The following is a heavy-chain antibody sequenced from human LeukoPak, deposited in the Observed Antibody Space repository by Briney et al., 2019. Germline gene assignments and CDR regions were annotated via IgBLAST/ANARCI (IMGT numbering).Heavy chain of an antibody. CDR3: ARDRDYYYYMDV. CDR2: ISIRGVNP. D-gene: IGHD3-10*01. V-gene: IGHV3-23*01. CDR1: GFTFNNYA. J-gene: IGHJ6*03. Sequence: GGSLRLSCVVSGFTFNNYAMSWVRQAPGKGLEWVSSISIRGVNPTYADSVKGRFTTSRDNSKNTLYLQMNSLRAEDTAVYYCARDRDYYYYMDVWGKGTTVTVSS.